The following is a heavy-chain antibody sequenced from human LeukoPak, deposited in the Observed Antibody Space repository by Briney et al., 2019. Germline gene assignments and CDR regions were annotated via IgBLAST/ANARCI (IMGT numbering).Heavy chain of an antibody. CDR3: SRGEAMDV. CDR1: GGSISSGGYS. CDR2: IYHSGST. Sequence: SRTLSLTCAVSGGSISSGGYSWSWIRQPPGKGLEWIGYIYHSGSTYYNPSLKSRVTISVDRSKNQFSLKLSSVTAADTAVYYCSRGEAMDVWGKGTTVIVSS. V-gene: IGHV4-30-2*01. J-gene: IGHJ6*03.